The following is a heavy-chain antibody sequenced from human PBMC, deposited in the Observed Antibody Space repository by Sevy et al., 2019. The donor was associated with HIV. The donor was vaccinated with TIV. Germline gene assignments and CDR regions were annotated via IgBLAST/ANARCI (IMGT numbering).Heavy chain of an antibody. D-gene: IGHD2-2*01. Sequence: GGSLRLSCAASGFTFSSYSMNWVRQAPGKGLEWVSSISSSSSYIYYADSVKGRFTISRDNAKNSLYLQMNSLGAEDTAVYYWARSAAIVVVPAAMGDYYYGMDVWGQGTTVTVSS. J-gene: IGHJ6*02. CDR1: GFTFSSYS. CDR3: ARSAAIVVVPAAMGDYYYGMDV. V-gene: IGHV3-21*01. CDR2: ISSSSSYI.